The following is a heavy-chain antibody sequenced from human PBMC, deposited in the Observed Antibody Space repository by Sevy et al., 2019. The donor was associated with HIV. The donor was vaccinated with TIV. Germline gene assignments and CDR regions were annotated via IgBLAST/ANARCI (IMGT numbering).Heavy chain of an antibody. J-gene: IGHJ4*02. V-gene: IGHV3-23*01. Sequence: AGSLRLSCAASGFTFISYAMSWVRQAPGKGLEWVSAISGSGGRTDYADSEKGRFTISRDNSKNTLYLQMNSLRAEDTAVYHCAKDQGYCSSTSCYSDYWGQGTLVTVSS. CDR2: ISGSGGRT. CDR1: GFTFISYA. CDR3: AKDQGYCSSTSCYSDY. D-gene: IGHD2-2*01.